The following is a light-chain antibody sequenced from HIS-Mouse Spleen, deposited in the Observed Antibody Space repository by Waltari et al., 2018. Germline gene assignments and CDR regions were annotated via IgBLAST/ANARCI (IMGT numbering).Light chain of an antibody. Sequence: QSALTQPRPVSGSPGQSVPIPCTGPRHDSGGYNYFSWYQQHPGKAPKLMIYDVSKRPSGVPDRFSGSKSGNTASLTISWLQAEDEADYYCCSYAGSYTFVVFGGGTKLTVL. CDR1: RHDSGGYNY. CDR3: CSYAGSYTFVV. J-gene: IGLJ2*01. CDR2: DVS. V-gene: IGLV2-11*01.